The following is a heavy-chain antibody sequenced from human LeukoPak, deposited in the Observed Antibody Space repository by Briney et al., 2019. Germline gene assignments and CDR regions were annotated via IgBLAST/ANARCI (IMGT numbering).Heavy chain of an antibody. J-gene: IGHJ4*02. CDR2: IIPIFGTA. CDR1: GGTFSSYA. Sequence: ASAKVSCKASGGTFSSYAISWVRQAPGQGLEWMGGIIPIFGTANYAQKFQGRVTITADESTSTAYMELSSLRSEDTAVYYCARPCQPYYYDSSGYFDYWGQGTLVTVSS. CDR3: ARPCQPYYYDSSGYFDY. V-gene: IGHV1-69*13. D-gene: IGHD3-22*01.